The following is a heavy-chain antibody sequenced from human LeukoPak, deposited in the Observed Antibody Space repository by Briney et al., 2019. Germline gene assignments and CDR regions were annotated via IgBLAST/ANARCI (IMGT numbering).Heavy chain of an antibody. CDR2: ISSSSSYI. CDR3: ARKMPPRYYYYYMDV. Sequence: GGSLRLSCAASGFTFSSYSMNWVRQAPGKGLEWVSSISSSSSYIYYADSVKGRFTVSRDNAKNSLYLQMNSLRAEDTAVYYCARKMPPRYYYYYMDVWGKGTTVTVSS. J-gene: IGHJ6*03. D-gene: IGHD2-2*01. CDR1: GFTFSSYS. V-gene: IGHV3-21*01.